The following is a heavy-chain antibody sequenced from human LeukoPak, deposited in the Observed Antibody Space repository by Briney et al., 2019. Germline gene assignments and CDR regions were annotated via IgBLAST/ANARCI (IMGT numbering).Heavy chain of an antibody. J-gene: IGHJ4*02. CDR3: AKDDSIGYSSGWTPLGY. V-gene: IGHV3-23*01. CDR1: GYTFSNYA. Sequence: SGGSLRLSCAASGYTFSNYAMTWVRQAPGKRLEWVSGISHNGDRIYYADSVKGRFTISRDNSKNTLYLQMNSLRAEDTAVYYCAKDDSIGYSSGWTPLGYWGQGTLVTVSS. D-gene: IGHD6-19*01. CDR2: ISHNGDRI.